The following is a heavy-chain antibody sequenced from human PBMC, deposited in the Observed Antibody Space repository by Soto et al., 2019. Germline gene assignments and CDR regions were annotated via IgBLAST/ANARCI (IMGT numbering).Heavy chain of an antibody. Sequence: QVHLVQSGAEVKKPGASVKVSCKGSGYAFTTYGITWVRQAPGQGLEWMGWISAHNGNTNYSQKLQGRVTVTRDTSTSTAYMELRRLRSDDTAVYYGARGRYGDYWGQGALVTVYS. J-gene: IGHJ4*02. CDR3: ARGRYGDY. V-gene: IGHV1-18*01. CDR2: ISAHNGNT. CDR1: GYAFTTYG. D-gene: IGHD1-1*01.